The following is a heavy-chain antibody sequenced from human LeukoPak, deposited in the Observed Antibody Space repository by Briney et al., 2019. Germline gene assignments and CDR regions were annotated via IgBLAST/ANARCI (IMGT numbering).Heavy chain of an antibody. CDR2: INAGNGNT. CDR1: GYTFTSYA. CDR3: ARDSGPQLPRVGATTPSYWYFDL. Sequence: ASVKVSCKASGYTFTSYAMHWVRQAPGQRLEWMGWINAGNGNTKYSQKFQGRVTITRDTSASTAYMELSSLRSEDTAVYYCARDSGPQLPRVGATTPSYWYFDLWGRGTLVTVSS. D-gene: IGHD1-26*01. V-gene: IGHV1-3*01. J-gene: IGHJ2*01.